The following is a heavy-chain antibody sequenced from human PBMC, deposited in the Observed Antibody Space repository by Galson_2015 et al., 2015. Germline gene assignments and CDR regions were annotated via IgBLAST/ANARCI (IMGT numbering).Heavy chain of an antibody. CDR1: GDSVSSNSAA. D-gene: IGHD6-6*01. CDR3: ARDSISPYSSSSNTLDY. V-gene: IGHV6-1*01. J-gene: IGHJ4*02. Sequence: CAISGDSVSSNSAAWNWIRQSPWRGLEWLGRTYYRSKWYNDYAVSVKSRITINPDTSKNQFSLRLNSVTPEDTAVYYCARDSISPYSSSSNTLDYWGQGTLVTVSS. CDR2: TYYRSKWYN.